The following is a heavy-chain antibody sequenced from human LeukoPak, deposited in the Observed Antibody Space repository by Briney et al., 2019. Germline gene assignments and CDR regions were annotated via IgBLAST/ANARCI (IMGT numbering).Heavy chain of an antibody. J-gene: IGHJ6*02. D-gene: IGHD6-19*01. CDR1: GYTFTSYD. CDR2: MNPNSGNT. Sequence: ASVKLSCKASGYTFTSYDINWVRQATGQGLEWMGWMNPNSGNTGYAQKFQGRVTMTRNTSISTAYMELSSLRSEDTAVYYCAREAYSSGWYYYYYGMDVWGQGTTVTVSS. CDR3: AREAYSSGWYYYYYGMDV. V-gene: IGHV1-8*01.